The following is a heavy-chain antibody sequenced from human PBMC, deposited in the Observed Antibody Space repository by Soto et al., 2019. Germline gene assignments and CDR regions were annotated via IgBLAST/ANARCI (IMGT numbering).Heavy chain of an antibody. CDR3: ARVSPVMSPGY. J-gene: IGHJ4*02. CDR2: INQDGSDK. Sequence: EVQLVESGGGLVQPGGSLRLSCAVSGFTFSNSWLSWVRQAPGKGLEWVANINQDGSDKYYVDSVKGRFTISRDNAKNSLYLQMNSLRAEDTAIYYCARVSPVMSPGYWGRGTLVTVSS. V-gene: IGHV3-7*05. D-gene: IGHD3-16*01. CDR1: GFTFSNSW.